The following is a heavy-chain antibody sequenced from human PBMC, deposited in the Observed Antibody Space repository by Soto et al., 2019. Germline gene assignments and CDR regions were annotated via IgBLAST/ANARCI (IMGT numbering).Heavy chain of an antibody. CDR2: IIPIFGTA. CDR1: GGTFSSYA. Sequence: SVKVSCKASGGTFSSYAISWVRQAPGQGLEWMGGIIPIFGTANYAQKFQGRVTTTADESTSTAYMELSSLRSEDTAVYYCARDLSVTPRGFSSGLWFDPWGQGTLVTVSS. J-gene: IGHJ5*02. V-gene: IGHV1-69*13. CDR3: ARDLSVTPRGFSSGLWFDP. D-gene: IGHD6-19*01.